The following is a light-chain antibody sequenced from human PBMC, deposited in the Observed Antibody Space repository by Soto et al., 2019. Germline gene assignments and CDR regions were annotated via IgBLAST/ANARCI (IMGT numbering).Light chain of an antibody. Sequence: EIVLTQSPATLSLSPGERATLSCRASQRVNNYLAWYQQKPGQAPRLLIYDASNRATGIPARFSGSGSGTDFTLTISSLEPEDFAVYYCQQRSIWPRTFGQGTKVEVK. J-gene: IGKJ1*01. CDR2: DAS. CDR3: QQRSIWPRT. CDR1: QRVNNY. V-gene: IGKV3-11*01.